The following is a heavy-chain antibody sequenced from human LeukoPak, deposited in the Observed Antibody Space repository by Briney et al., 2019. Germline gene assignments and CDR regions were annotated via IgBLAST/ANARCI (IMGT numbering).Heavy chain of an antibody. D-gene: IGHD1-26*01. CDR3: ARRRDSGSYYVAFDI. J-gene: IGHJ3*02. Sequence: ASVKVSCTASGYTFTGYYMHWVRRAPGQGLEWMGWINPNSGGTNYAQKFQGRVTMTRDTSISTAYMELSRLRSDDTAVYYCARRRDSGSYYVAFDIWGQGTMVTVSS. CDR1: GYTFTGYY. V-gene: IGHV1-2*02. CDR2: INPNSGGT.